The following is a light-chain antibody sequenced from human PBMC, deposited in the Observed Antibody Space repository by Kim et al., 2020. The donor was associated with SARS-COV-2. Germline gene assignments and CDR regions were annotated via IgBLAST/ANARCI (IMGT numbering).Light chain of an antibody. V-gene: IGLV2-23*02. Sequence: QSALTQPASVSGSPGQSITISCTGTSRDVGSYNLVSWYQQHSGKAPKLMIYEVSKRPSGVSNRFSGSKSGNTASLTISGLQAEDEADYYCCSYAGSSTFVFGTGTKVTVL. CDR2: EVS. CDR3: CSYAGSSTFV. CDR1: SRDVGSYNL. J-gene: IGLJ1*01.